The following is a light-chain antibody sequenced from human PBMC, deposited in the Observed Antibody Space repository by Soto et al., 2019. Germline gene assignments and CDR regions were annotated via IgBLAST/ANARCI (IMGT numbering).Light chain of an antibody. Sequence: AIQMTQSPSSLSASVGDRVTISCRASQGIGNALGWYQQKPGKPPKVLIYGASNLQSGVPPRLSGSGSGTDLNLAISRLQPEDSATYYCLKDINYPWTCGQGTKVDIK. CDR2: GAS. J-gene: IGKJ1*01. CDR3: LKDINYPWT. CDR1: QGIGNA. V-gene: IGKV1-6*01.